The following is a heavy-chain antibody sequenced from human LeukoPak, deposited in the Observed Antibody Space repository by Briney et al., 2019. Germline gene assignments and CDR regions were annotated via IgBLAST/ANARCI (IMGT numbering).Heavy chain of an antibody. CDR2: ISAYNGNT. J-gene: IGHJ3*02. D-gene: IGHD5-24*01. Sequence: GASVKVSCKASGYTFTSYGISWVRQAPGQGLEWMGWISAYNGNTNYAQKLQGRVTMTTDTSTSTAYMELRSLRSDDTAVYYCARERGQRLDGYNFDGAFDIWGQGTMVTVSS. CDR1: GYTFTSYG. V-gene: IGHV1-18*01. CDR3: ARERGQRLDGYNFDGAFDI.